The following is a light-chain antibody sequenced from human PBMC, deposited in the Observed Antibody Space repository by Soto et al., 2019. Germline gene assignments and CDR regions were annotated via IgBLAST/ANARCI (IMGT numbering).Light chain of an antibody. Sequence: HVTRSQPPLFAPVGARVTLPCGPIHHVALYLNWYQQKSGRAPTLLTYSSSGLQPGVSPRFSGSGSGTDFTLTISSLQSEDFATYFCQQTYSVPPTFGQGTTVDFK. V-gene: IGKV1-39*01. CDR3: QQTYSVPPT. J-gene: IGKJ1*01. CDR2: SSS. CDR1: HHVALY.